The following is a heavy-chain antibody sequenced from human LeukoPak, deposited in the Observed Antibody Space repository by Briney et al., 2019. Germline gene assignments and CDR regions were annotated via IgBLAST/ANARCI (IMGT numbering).Heavy chain of an antibody. D-gene: IGHD2-2*01. CDR2: INAGNGNT. CDR1: GYTFTNYG. CDR3: ARGAYCSSTSCYVGPFDY. Sequence: ASVKVSCKTSGYTFTNYGIAWVRQAPGQGLEWMGWINAGNGNTKYSQKFQGRVTITRDTSASTAYMELSSLRSEDTAVYYCARGAYCSSTSCYVGPFDYWGQGTLVTVSS. J-gene: IGHJ4*02. V-gene: IGHV1-3*01.